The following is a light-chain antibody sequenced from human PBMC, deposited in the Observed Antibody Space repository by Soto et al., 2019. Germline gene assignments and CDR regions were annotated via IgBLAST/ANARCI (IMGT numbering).Light chain of an antibody. J-gene: IGKJ4*01. CDR2: GAS. CDR1: QSVSNNY. V-gene: IGKV3-20*01. Sequence: EIVLTQSPFTLSLSPVERSTRSFIASQSVSNNYLAWYQQKPGQAPRLLIYGASSRATGIPDRFSGSGSGTDFTLTISRLEPGDFAVYYCQQYGSSLLTFGGGTKVDIK. CDR3: QQYGSSLLT.